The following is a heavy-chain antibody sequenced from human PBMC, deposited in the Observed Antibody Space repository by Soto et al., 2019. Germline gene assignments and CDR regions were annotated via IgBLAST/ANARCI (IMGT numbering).Heavy chain of an antibody. CDR3: TRKTPPTGMEV. CDR1: GFTLSSYD. J-gene: IGHJ6*02. V-gene: IGHV3-13*01. D-gene: IGHD3-9*01. CDR2: IGSGGDT. Sequence: EVQLVESGGGLVQPGGSLRLSCAASGFTLSSYDIHWVRQATGEGLAWVSGIGSGGDTHYADSVKGRFIISREDGKNSLYLQMNDLGVGDTAVYYCTRKTPPTGMEVWGQGARVTVSS.